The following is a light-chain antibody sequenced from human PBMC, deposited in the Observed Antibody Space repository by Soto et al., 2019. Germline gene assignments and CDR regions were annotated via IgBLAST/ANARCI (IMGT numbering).Light chain of an antibody. CDR1: HTIRAY. J-gene: IGKJ4*01. V-gene: IGKV1-39*01. Sequence: DIQITQSPYSLHECVGDTLTISCRASHTIRAYLIWYQHKPGKAPNLLIYGGRSLHSGVPSRFSVSRSGTDFSLTISSLQHEDFATYYCRQTFCVTPRTFGGGTKVDI. CDR2: GGR. CDR3: RQTFCVTPRT.